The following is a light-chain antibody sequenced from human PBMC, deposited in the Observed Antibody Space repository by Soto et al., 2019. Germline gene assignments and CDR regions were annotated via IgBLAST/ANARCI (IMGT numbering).Light chain of an antibody. CDR1: QSVSSR. V-gene: IGKV3-15*01. Sequence: EIVMTQSPATLSVSPGERVTLSCRASQSVSSRLAWYQQKSGQSPRLLIYGASTRATGIPARFSGSGSGTEFTLTISSLQSEDFGVYYCHQYNNLWTFGQGTKVDIK. CDR3: HQYNNLWT. CDR2: GAS. J-gene: IGKJ1*01.